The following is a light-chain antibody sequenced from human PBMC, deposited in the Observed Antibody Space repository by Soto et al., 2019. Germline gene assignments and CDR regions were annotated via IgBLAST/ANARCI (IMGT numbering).Light chain of an antibody. V-gene: IGKV1-39*01. CDR3: QQSYSTPPT. CDR1: QSISSY. J-gene: IGKJ1*01. CDR2: AAS. Sequence: DIQMTQSPSSLSASVGARLTITCRASQSISSYLNWYQQKPGKAPKLLIYAASSLQSGVPSRFSGSGSGSDFTLTISSLQPEDFATYYCQQSYSTPPTFGQGTKV.